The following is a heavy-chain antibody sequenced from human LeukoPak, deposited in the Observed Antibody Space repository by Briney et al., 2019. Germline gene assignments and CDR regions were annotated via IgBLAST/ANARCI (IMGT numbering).Heavy chain of an antibody. V-gene: IGHV5-51*01. J-gene: IGHJ4*02. D-gene: IGHD6-19*01. CDR1: GYLFSNYW. CDR3: ARGDSGWFSNS. CDR2: IYPGDSDI. Sequence: GESLKISCKGSGYLFSNYWVGWVRQMSGKGLEWMGVIYPGDSDITYSPAFRGQVTISVDKSISTAYLQWSSLKASDTAMYYCARGDSGWFSNSWGQGTLVTVSS.